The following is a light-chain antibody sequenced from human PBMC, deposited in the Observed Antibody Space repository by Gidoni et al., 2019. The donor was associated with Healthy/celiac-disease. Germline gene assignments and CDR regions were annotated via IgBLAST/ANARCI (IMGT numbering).Light chain of an antibody. Sequence: DIVLTQSPATLSLSPGERATLSCRASQSVSSYLAWYQQKPGQAPRLLIYDASNRATGIPARCSGSGSGTDFTLTISSLEPEDFAVYYCQQRSNWPPGLTFXGXTKVEIK. CDR3: QQRSNWPPGLT. J-gene: IGKJ4*01. CDR2: DAS. CDR1: QSVSSY. V-gene: IGKV3-11*01.